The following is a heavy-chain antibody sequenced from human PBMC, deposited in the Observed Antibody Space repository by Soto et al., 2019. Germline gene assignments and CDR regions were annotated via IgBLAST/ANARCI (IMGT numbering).Heavy chain of an antibody. D-gene: IGHD6-13*01. J-gene: IGHJ5*02. CDR3: ARDNSRTFPAAPGDKKSDSSGWWFDP. CDR1: GNTVPNYA. V-gene: IGHV1-3*01. Sequence: ASVKVSCKASGNTVPNYAIHWVRQAPGQRLEWMGWINGGNGNTYYSEHFQDRVTVTRDTSTSTVYMELNSLTSEDTAIYYCARDNSRTFPAAPGDKKSDSSGWWFDPWGQGTLVTVSS. CDR2: INGGNGNT.